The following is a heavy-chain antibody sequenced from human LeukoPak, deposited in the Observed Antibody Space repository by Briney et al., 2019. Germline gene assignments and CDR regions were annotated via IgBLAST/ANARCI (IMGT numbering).Heavy chain of an antibody. CDR1: GFTVSSNY. CDR3: ARDASSGWRHDY. CDR2: IYSGGGT. V-gene: IGHV3-53*01. Sequence: GGSLRLSCAASGFTVSSNYMSWARQAPGKGLEWVSVIYSGGGTYYADSVKGRFTISRDNSKNTLYLEMNSLRAEDTAVYYCARDASSGWRHDYWGQGTLVTVSS. D-gene: IGHD6-19*01. J-gene: IGHJ4*02.